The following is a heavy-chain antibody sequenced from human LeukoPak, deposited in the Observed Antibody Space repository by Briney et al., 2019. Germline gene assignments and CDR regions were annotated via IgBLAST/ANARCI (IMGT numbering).Heavy chain of an antibody. J-gene: IGHJ1*01. D-gene: IGHD3-10*01. Sequence: GGSLRLPCVASGFTFSNCALHWVRQAPGKGLEWVAASSYDGREEYYADSVKGRFSISRDSSKNTLFLQMNSLRIEDTAVYYCALGAHYGSGRTAEHFWNWGQGTLVTVSS. CDR2: SSYDGREE. CDR1: GFTFSNCA. CDR3: ALGAHYGSGRTAEHFWN. V-gene: IGHV3-30*03.